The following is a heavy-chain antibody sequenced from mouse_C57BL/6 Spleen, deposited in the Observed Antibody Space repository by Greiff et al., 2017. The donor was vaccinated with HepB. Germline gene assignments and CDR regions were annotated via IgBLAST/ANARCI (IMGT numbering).Heavy chain of an antibody. CDR1: GYAFTNYL. D-gene: IGHD4-1*01. J-gene: IGHJ4*01. CDR2: INPGSGGT. Sequence: QVQLQQSGAELVRPGTSVKVSCKASGYAFTNYLIEWVKQRPGQGLEWIGVINPGSGGTNYNEKFKGKATLTADKSSSTAYMQLSSLTSEDSAVYFWAREGTGGAMDYWGQGTSVTVSS. CDR3: AREGTGGAMDY. V-gene: IGHV1-54*01.